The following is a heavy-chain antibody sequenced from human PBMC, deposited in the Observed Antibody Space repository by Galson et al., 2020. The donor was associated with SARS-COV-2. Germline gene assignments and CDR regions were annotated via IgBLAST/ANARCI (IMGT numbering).Heavy chain of an antibody. D-gene: IGHD6-19*01. V-gene: IGHV4-31*03. CDR3: ARDNRIAVTKRGAFDI. J-gene: IGHJ3*02. CDR1: GDSISNEGYY. Sequence: TSETLSLTCNVSGDSISNEGYYWGWIRQHPGKGLEWIAYIYFTGSAYYNPSLKSRVTISVDTSKNQFSLRLKSVTAADTAIYFCARDNRIAVTKRGAFDIWGQGTMVTVSS. CDR2: IYFTGSA.